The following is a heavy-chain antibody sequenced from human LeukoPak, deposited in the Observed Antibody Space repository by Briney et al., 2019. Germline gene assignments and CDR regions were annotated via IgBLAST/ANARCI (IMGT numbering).Heavy chain of an antibody. V-gene: IGHV3-7*01. CDR1: GFTFSNSW. CDR2: IKEDGSEK. Sequence: GGSLRLSCAASGFTFSNSWMTWIRQAPGKGLEWVANIKEDGSEKNYVDSVRGRFTISRDNAKNSLYLQMNSLRAEDTAVYYCARDSGWYPVDYWGRGTLVTVSS. J-gene: IGHJ4*02. CDR3: ARDSGWYPVDY. D-gene: IGHD6-19*01.